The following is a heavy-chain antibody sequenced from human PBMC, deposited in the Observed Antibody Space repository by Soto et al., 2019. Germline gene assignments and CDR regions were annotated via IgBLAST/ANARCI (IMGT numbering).Heavy chain of an antibody. CDR3: APSRHLYDYVWGRVDY. D-gene: IGHD3-16*01. V-gene: IGHV2-5*01. J-gene: IGHJ4*02. Sequence: QITLKESGPTLVKPTQTLTLTCTFSGFSLTTSGVGVGWIRQPPGKALEWPAIIYWNDEKRYSPSLNSRGTLTRGTSKNQVDLTMTNMDPVDTATYYCAPSRHLYDYVWGRVDYWGQGTLVTVSS. CDR2: IYWNDEK. CDR1: GFSLTTSGVG.